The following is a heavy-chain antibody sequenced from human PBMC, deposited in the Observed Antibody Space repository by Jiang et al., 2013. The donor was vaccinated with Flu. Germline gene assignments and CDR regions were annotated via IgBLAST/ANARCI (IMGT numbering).Heavy chain of an antibody. CDR1: GFTFGDYA. D-gene: IGHD1-26*01. CDR3: ARDVGQWELDLTSNWFDP. CDR2: ISYDGSNK. V-gene: IGHV3-30*04. Sequence: ASGFTFGDYAMSWFRQAPGKGLEWVAVISYDGSNKYYADSVKGRFTISRDNSKNTLYLQMNSLRAEDTAVYYCARDVGQWELDLTSNWFDPWGQGTLVTVSS. J-gene: IGHJ5*02.